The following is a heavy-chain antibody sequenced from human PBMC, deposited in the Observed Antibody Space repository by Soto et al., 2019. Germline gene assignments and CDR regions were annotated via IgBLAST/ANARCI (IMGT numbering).Heavy chain of an antibody. CDR2: IKTNTEGGTT. J-gene: IGHJ6*02. D-gene: IGHD2-15*01. Sequence: EVQLVESGGGFIYPGGSLRLSCAASGLTISNAWMNWVRQAPGKGLEWGGRIKTNTEGGTTHYAAAVKGRFTVSRDDSKNTLYLQMNSLKTEDTAVYYCTAGSVEGVWGQGTTVTVSS. CDR1: GLTISNAW. V-gene: IGHV3-15*07. CDR3: TAGSVEGV.